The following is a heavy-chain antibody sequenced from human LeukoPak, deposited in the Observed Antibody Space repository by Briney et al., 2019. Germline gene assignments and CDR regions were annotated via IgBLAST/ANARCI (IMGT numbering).Heavy chain of an antibody. V-gene: IGHV3-23*01. D-gene: IGHD4-17*01. CDR3: ARVGAAVTTVDY. CDR2: LSGSGSST. Sequence: PGGSLRLSCAASGFTFSNYGMSWVRQAPGKGLEWVSDLSGSGSSTYYAASVKGQFTISRDNSKNTLYLQMNSLRAEDTAMYYCARVGAAVTTVDYWGQGTLVTVSS. J-gene: IGHJ4*02. CDR1: GFTFSNYG.